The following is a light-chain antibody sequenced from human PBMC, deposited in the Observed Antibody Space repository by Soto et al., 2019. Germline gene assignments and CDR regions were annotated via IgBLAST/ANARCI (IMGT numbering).Light chain of an antibody. CDR3: QQYGSSHA. CDR1: QSVSSSY. V-gene: IGKV3-20*01. CDR2: GAS. J-gene: IGKJ1*01. Sequence: EIVLTQSPGTLSLSPGERATLSCRASQSVSSSYLAWYQQKPGQAPRLLIYGASSRATGIPDRFSGSGSGTDSTLTISRLEPEDFAVYYCQQYGSSHAFGQGTKVDIK.